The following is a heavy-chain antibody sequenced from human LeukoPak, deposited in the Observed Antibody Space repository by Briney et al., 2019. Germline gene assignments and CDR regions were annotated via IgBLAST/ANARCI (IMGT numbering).Heavy chain of an antibody. Sequence: GGSLRLSCAASGFTFSSYGMHWVRQAPGKGLEWVAFIRYDGSNKYYADSVKGRFTISRDNSKNTLYLQMSSLRAEDTAVYYCAKDRDYYDSSGYSDWGQGTLVTVSS. D-gene: IGHD3-22*01. CDR3: AKDRDYYDSSGYSD. V-gene: IGHV3-30*02. J-gene: IGHJ4*02. CDR2: IRYDGSNK. CDR1: GFTFSSYG.